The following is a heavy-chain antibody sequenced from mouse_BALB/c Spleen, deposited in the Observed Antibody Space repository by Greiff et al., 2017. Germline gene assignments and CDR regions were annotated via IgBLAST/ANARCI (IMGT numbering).Heavy chain of an antibody. Sequence: VMLVESGPGLVQPSQSLSITCTVSGFSLTSYGVHWVRQSPGKGLEWLGVIWSGGSTDYNAAFISRLSISKDNSKSQVFFKMNSLQANDTAIYYCARNYRDGNYYFDYWGQGTTLTVSS. CDR2: IWSGGST. V-gene: IGHV2-2*02. J-gene: IGHJ2*01. D-gene: IGHD2-1*01. CDR1: GFSLTSYG. CDR3: ARNYRDGNYYFDY.